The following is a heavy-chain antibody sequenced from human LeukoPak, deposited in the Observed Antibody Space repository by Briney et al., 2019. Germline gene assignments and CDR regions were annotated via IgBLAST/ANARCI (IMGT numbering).Heavy chain of an antibody. V-gene: IGHV4-59*08. Sequence: SETLSVTCTVSGGSISSYYWSWIRQPPGKGLEWIGYIYYSGSTNYNPSLKSRVTISVDTSKNQFSLKLSSVTAADTAVYYCARHQGYCSSTSCPNFDYWGQGTLVTVSS. CDR3: ARHQGYCSSTSCPNFDY. D-gene: IGHD2-2*01. CDR2: IYYSGST. CDR1: GGSISSYY. J-gene: IGHJ4*02.